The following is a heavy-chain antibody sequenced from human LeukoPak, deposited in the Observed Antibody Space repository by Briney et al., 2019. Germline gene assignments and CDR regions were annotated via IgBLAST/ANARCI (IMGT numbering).Heavy chain of an antibody. V-gene: IGHV4-61*05. J-gene: IGHJ4*02. CDR3: ARVRSGSYGCDY. CDR2: IYHSGST. Sequence: SETLSLTCSVSRGSISSPNYYWGWLRQPPGKGLEWIGEIYHSGSTNYNPSLKSRVTISVDKSKNQFSLKLSSVTAADTAVYYCARVRSGSYGCDYWGQGTLVTVSS. CDR1: RGSISSPNYY. D-gene: IGHD1-26*01.